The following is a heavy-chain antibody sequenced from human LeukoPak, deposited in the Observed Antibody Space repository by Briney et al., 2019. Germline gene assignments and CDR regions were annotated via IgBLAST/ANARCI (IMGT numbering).Heavy chain of an antibody. D-gene: IGHD6-19*01. J-gene: IGHJ6*03. Sequence: PGGSLSLSCAASGFTFSSYWMHWVRQAPGKGLVWVARINSDGSSTSYADSVKGRFTISRDNAKNTLYLQMNSLRAEDTAVYYCARPDRAGWYDYYYYMDVWGKGTTVTVSS. V-gene: IGHV3-74*01. CDR3: ARPDRAGWYDYYYYMDV. CDR2: INSDGSST. CDR1: GFTFSSYW.